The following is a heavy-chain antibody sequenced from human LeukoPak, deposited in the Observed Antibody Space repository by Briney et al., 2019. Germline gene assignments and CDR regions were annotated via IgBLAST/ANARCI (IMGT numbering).Heavy chain of an antibody. CDR1: GFTFSSYA. CDR2: ISGSGGST. D-gene: IGHD3-10*01. Sequence: PGGSLRLSCAASGFTFSSYAMSWVRQAPGKGLEWVSAISGSGGSTYYADSVKGRFTISRDNSKNTLYLQMNSLRAEDTAVYYCAKDPTSPLRGHWFDPWGQGTLVTVSS. V-gene: IGHV3-23*01. J-gene: IGHJ5*02. CDR3: AKDPTSPLRGHWFDP.